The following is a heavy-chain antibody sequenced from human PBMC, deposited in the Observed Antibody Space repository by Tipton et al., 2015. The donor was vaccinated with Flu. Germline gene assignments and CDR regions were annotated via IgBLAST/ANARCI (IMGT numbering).Heavy chain of an antibody. V-gene: IGHV4-38-2*01. CDR1: GDSIGSGYF. CDR3: VRRDYSNYVSEPKNWFDP. D-gene: IGHD4-11*01. CDR2: VHRTGSP. Sequence: TLSLTCSVSGDSIGSGYFWGWIRQPPGKGLEWIGTVHRTGSPSYNPSLRSRVIMTVNGAKNQFSLRLTSVTATDTAVYYCVRRDYSNYVSEPKNWFDPWGPGTLVTVSS. J-gene: IGHJ5*02.